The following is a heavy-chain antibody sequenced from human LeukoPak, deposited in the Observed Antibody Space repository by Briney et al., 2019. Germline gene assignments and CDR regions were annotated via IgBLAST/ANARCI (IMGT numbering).Heavy chain of an antibody. J-gene: IGHJ4*02. CDR3: ARDLEDIVVVPAVPFDY. Sequence: ASLKVSCKASGYTFTSYGISWVRQAPGQGLEWMGWISAYNGNTNYAQKLQGRVTMTTDTSTSTAYMELRSLRSDDTAVYYCARDLEDIVVVPAVPFDYWGQGTLVTVSS. V-gene: IGHV1-18*01. CDR2: ISAYNGNT. CDR1: GYTFTSYG. D-gene: IGHD2-2*01.